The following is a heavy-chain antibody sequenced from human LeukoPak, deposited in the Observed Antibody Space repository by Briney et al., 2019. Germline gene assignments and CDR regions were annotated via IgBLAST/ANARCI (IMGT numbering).Heavy chain of an antibody. Sequence: PSETLSLTCTVSGGSISSYYWSWIRQPPGKGLEWIGYIYYSGSTNYNPSLKSRVTISVDTSKNQFSLKLSSVTAADTAVYYCARAVGYSGYGDDAFDIWGQGTMVTVSS. D-gene: IGHD5-12*01. J-gene: IGHJ3*02. CDR3: ARAVGYSGYGDDAFDI. V-gene: IGHV4-59*01. CDR2: IYYSGST. CDR1: GGSISSYY.